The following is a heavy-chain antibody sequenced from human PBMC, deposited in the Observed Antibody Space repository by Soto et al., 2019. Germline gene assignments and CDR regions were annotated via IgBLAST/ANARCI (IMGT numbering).Heavy chain of an antibody. V-gene: IGHV4-59*08. CDR2: IYYSGST. J-gene: IGHJ6*03. CDR1: GGSISSYY. CDR3: ARHEQWLRLRKPYYYYMDV. D-gene: IGHD5-12*01. Sequence: SETLSLTCTVSGGSISSYYWSWIRQPPGKGLEWIGYIYYSGSTNYNPSLKSRVTISVDTSKNQFSLKLSSVTAADTAVYYCARHEQWLRLRKPYYYYMDVWGKGTTVTVSS.